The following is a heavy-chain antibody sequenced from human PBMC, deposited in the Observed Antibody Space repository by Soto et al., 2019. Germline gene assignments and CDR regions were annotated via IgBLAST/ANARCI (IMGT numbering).Heavy chain of an antibody. Sequence: GGSLRLSCEGSGFTFSAYAMNWVRQAPGKGLEWVSYDGSDKHYTDSVKGRFTVSRDNSKNTVYMQMKSLRAEDTAVYYCAKDEHSTNWGQGTLVTVS. V-gene: IGHV3-30*18. D-gene: IGHD6-13*01. CDR1: GFTFSAYA. CDR2: SYDGSDK. CDR3: AKDEHSTN. J-gene: IGHJ4*02.